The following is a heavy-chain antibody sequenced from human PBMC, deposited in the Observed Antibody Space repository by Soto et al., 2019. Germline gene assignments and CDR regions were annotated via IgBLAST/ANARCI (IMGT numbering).Heavy chain of an antibody. Sequence: QVQLVQSGAEVKKPGSSVEVSCKASGGTYSSYTHSWVRQAPGQGLEWMGRIIPILGIANYAQKFQGRVTITADKSTSTAYMELSSLRSEDTAVYYCARRVAVAGTTYFDYWGQGTLVTVSS. CDR1: GGTYSSYT. CDR3: ARRVAVAGTTYFDY. J-gene: IGHJ4*02. D-gene: IGHD6-19*01. V-gene: IGHV1-69*02. CDR2: IIPILGIA.